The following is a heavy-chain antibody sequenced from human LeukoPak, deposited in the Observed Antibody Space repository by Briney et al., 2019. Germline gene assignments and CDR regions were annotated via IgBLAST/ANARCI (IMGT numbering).Heavy chain of an antibody. J-gene: IGHJ6*03. D-gene: IGHD2-2*01. CDR3: ARARDCSSTSCYFYYYYMDG. V-gene: IGHV1-2*02. CDR2: INPNSGGT. Sequence: GASVKVSCKASGYTFTGYYMHWVRQAPGQGLEWMGWINPNSGGTNYAQKFQGRVTMTRDTSISTAYMELSRLRSDDTAVYYCARARDCSSTSCYFYYYYMDGWGKGTTVTASS. CDR1: GYTFTGYY.